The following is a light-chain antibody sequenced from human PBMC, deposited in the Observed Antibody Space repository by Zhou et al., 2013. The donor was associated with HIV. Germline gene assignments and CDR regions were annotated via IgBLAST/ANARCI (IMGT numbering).Light chain of an antibody. V-gene: IGKV3-20*01. CDR3: QQYGGLPPWT. Sequence: ENVLTQSPGTLSLSPGERATLSCRASQNVFSSNLAWYQQKPGQAPRLLIYGTSIRATGIPDRFSGSGSGTDFTLTISRLEPEDFAVYYCQQYGGLPPWTFGQGTKVEIK. CDR1: QNVFSSN. CDR2: GTS. J-gene: IGKJ1*01.